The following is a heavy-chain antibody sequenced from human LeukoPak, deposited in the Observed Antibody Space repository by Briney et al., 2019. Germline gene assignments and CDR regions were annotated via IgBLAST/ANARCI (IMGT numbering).Heavy chain of an antibody. CDR3: ARQRISGSGRSPFDY. CDR1: GYSFTSYW. D-gene: IGHD3-10*01. CDR2: IYPADSDT. J-gene: IGHJ4*02. Sequence: GESLKISCKGSGYSFTSYWIGWVRQMPGKGLEWMGIIYPADSDTRYSPSFQGQVTISADKSISTAYLQWSSLKASDTAMYYCARQRISGSGRSPFDYWGQGTLVTVSS. V-gene: IGHV5-51*01.